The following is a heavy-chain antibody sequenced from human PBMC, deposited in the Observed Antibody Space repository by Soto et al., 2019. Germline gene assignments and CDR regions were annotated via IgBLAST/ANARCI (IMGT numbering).Heavy chain of an antibody. CDR3: TRGDY. CDR2: VSYTGSS. V-gene: IGHV4-31*03. Sequence: QVHLQESGPGLVKPSQTLSLACSVSGESITSLGYYWTWVRQPPGKGLEWIGFVSYTGSSFYNSALRSRVTISRHTSPTQFFLDVKSVTVADTAMYFCTRGDYWGQGVLVTVSS. CDR1: GESITSLGYY. J-gene: IGHJ4*02.